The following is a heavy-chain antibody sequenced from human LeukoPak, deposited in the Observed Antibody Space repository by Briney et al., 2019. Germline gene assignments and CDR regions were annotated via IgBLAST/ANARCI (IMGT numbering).Heavy chain of an antibody. J-gene: IGHJ6*03. Sequence: PGGSLRLSCAASGFTFSSYWMSWVRQAPGKGLEWVANIKQDGSEKYYVDSVKGRFTISRDNAKNSLYLQMNSLRAEDTAVYYCARDAGDTQNYYYYYMDVWGKGTTVTVSS. CDR2: IKQDGSEK. V-gene: IGHV3-7*01. CDR3: ARDAGDTQNYYYYYMDV. CDR1: GFTFSSYW. D-gene: IGHD2-21*01.